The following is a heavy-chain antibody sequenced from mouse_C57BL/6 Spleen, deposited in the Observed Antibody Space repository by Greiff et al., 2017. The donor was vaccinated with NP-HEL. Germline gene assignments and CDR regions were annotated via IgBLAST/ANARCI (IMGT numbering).Heavy chain of an antibody. CDR1: GYTFTDYY. D-gene: IGHD2-2*01. V-gene: IGHV1-76*01. CDR3: AREGAMVTSWFAY. CDR2: IYPGSGNT. J-gene: IGHJ3*01. Sequence: QVQLQQSGAELVRPGASVKLSCKASGYTFTDYYINWVKQRPGQGLEWIARIYPGSGNTYYNEKFKGKATLTAEKSSSTAYMQLSSLTSEDSAVYFCAREGAMVTSWFAYWGQGTLVTVSA.